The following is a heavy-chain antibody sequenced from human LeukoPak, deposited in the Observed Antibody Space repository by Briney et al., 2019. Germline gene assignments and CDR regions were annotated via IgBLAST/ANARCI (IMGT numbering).Heavy chain of an antibody. J-gene: IGHJ4*02. CDR1: IGSISSSLHY. CDR3: ASYLGRDVFDY. Sequence: SETLSLTCTVSIGSISSSLHYWGWIRQPPGRGLEWIGTTYFNGNTYYNPSLQSRVNISIDTSKNQFYLSLGSVTATDTAFYYRASYLGRDVFDYWGQGMLVAVSS. V-gene: IGHV4-39*01. D-gene: IGHD2/OR15-2a*01. CDR2: TYFNGNT.